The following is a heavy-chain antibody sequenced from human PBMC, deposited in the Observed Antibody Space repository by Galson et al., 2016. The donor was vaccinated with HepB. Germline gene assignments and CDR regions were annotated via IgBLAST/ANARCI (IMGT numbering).Heavy chain of an antibody. D-gene: IGHD2-21*01. CDR2: ISGSST. J-gene: IGHJ1*01. V-gene: IGHV3-23*01. Sequence: SLRLSCAASGFTFSKYAMRWVRQAPGKGLEWVSAISGSSTFYAGSVKGRFTISRDTANDTLLLQMTRLKVDDAAVYYCARRGLASQHIDEWGRGTLVTVSS. CDR1: GFTFSKYA. CDR3: ARRGLASQHIDE.